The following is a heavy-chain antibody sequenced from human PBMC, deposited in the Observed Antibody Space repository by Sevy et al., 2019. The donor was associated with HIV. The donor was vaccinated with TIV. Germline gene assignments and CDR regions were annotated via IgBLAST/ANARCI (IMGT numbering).Heavy chain of an antibody. CDR3: ARDTTMRDAFDI. CDR1: GFTFSSYS. CDR2: ISSSSSYI. Sequence: GGSLRLSCAASGFTFSSYSMNWVRQAPGKGLEWVSSISSSSSYIYYADSVKGRFTISRDNAKNSLYLKMNSLRAEDTAVYYCARDTTMRDAFDIWGQGTMVTVSS. V-gene: IGHV3-21*01. D-gene: IGHD3-22*01. J-gene: IGHJ3*02.